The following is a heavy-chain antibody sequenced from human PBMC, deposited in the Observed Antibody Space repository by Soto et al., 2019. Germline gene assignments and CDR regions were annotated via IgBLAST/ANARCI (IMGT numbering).Heavy chain of an antibody. J-gene: IGHJ6*02. Sequence: SETLSLTCTVSGGSISSGGYYWSWIRQHPGKGLEWIGYIYYSGSTYYNPSLKSRVTISVDTSKNQFSLKLGSVTAADTAVYYCARDNGYSNYHYYYYGMDVWGQGTTVTVSS. CDR3: ARDNGYSNYHYYYYGMDV. D-gene: IGHD4-4*01. CDR2: IYYSGST. CDR1: GGSISSGGYY. V-gene: IGHV4-31*03.